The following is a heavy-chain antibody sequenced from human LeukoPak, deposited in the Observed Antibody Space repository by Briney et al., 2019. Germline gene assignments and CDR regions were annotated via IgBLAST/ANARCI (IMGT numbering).Heavy chain of an antibody. Sequence: SETLSLTCTVSGGSISSYYWSWIRQPAGKGLEWIGRIYTSGSTNYNPSLKSRVTMSVDTSKNQFSLKLSSVTAADTAVYYCAGTPYGGAPPNWFDPLRQGTLVTVSS. J-gene: IGHJ5*02. CDR1: GGSISSYY. CDR3: AGTPYGGAPPNWFDP. D-gene: IGHD4-23*01. CDR2: IYTSGST. V-gene: IGHV4-4*07.